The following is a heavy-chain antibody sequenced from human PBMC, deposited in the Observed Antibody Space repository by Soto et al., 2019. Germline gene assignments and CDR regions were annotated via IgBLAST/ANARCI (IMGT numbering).Heavy chain of an antibody. CDR2: IIPIYGTA. J-gene: IGHJ3*02. V-gene: IGHV1-69*06. CDR3: ASPPHESQGGVFDI. CDR1: GGTFSSYA. Sequence: QVQLVQSGAEVKKPGSSVKVSCKASGGTFSSYAISWVRQAPGQGIEWMGGIIPIYGTANYAQKFQGRVTITADKSTSTAHRQLRSLSCEDTAVYYCASPPHESQGGVFDILGHGTMLTVSA. D-gene: IGHD2-8*01.